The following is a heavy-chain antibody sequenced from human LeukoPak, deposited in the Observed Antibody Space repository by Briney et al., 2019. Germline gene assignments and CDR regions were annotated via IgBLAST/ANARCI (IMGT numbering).Heavy chain of an antibody. CDR3: ARSPLLYYYDSSGWFDP. D-gene: IGHD3-22*01. CDR2: IYYSGST. V-gene: IGHV4-39*01. CDR1: GGSISSSSYY. Sequence: KPSETLSLTCTVSGGSISSSSYYWGWIRQPPGKGLEWIGSIYYSGSTYYNPSLKSRVTISVDTSKNQFSLKLSSVTAADTAVYYCARSPLLYYYDSSGWFDPWGQGTLVTVSS. J-gene: IGHJ5*02.